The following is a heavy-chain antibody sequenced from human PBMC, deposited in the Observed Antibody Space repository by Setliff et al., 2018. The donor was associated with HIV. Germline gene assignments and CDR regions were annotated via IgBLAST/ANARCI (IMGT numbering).Heavy chain of an antibody. V-gene: IGHV4-59*12. J-gene: IGHJ1*01. CDR3: AGVNYYDASGLRAEYFQL. CDR2: IYPIGSPNYPSGNT. D-gene: IGHD3-22*01. Sequence: SETLSLTCTVSGGSISSYYWSWIRQSPGKGLEWIGYIYPIGSPNYPSGNTVYNPSFRSRVTLSLDTSKNQFSLKLTSVTAADTGVYYCAGVNYYDASGLRAEYFQLWGQGTQVTVSS. CDR1: GGSISSYY.